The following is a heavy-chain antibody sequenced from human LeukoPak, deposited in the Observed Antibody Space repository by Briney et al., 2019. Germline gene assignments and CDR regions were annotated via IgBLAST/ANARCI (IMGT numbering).Heavy chain of an antibody. CDR2: ISSSSSYI. CDR1: GFTLKTYS. Sequence: GGSLRLSCAASGFTLKTYSMNWVRQAPGKGLEWVSSISSSSSYIYYADSVKGRFTISRDNAKNSLYLQMNSLRAEDTAVYYCARVSQWLTPGNYWGQGTLVTVSS. CDR3: ARVSQWLTPGNY. J-gene: IGHJ4*02. D-gene: IGHD6-19*01. V-gene: IGHV3-21*01.